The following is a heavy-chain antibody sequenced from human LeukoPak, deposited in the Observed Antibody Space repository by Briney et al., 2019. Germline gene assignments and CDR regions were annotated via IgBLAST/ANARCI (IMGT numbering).Heavy chain of an antibody. D-gene: IGHD2/OR15-2a*01. Sequence: GGSLRLSCAASGFTFSSYAMSWVRQAPGKGLEWVSTISISGGSTYYADSVKGRFTISRDNAKNTLYLQMNSLRAEDTAVYYCARDWFHAIDYWGQGTLVTVSS. CDR3: ARDWFHAIDY. CDR2: ISISGGST. CDR1: GFTFSSYA. V-gene: IGHV3-23*01. J-gene: IGHJ4*02.